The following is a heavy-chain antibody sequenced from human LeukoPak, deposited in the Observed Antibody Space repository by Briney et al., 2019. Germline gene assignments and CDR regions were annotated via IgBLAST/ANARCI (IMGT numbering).Heavy chain of an antibody. J-gene: IGHJ6*03. V-gene: IGHV1-2*02. CDR2: INPNSGGT. CDR1: GYTFTGYY. D-gene: IGHD6-6*01. Sequence: ASVKVSCKASGYTFTGYYMHWVRQAPGQGLEWMGWINPNSGGTNYAQKFQGRVTMTRDTSISTAYMELSRLRSDDTAVYYCASNSDSSSSNYYDMDVWGKGTTVTVSS. CDR3: ASNSDSSSSNYYDMDV.